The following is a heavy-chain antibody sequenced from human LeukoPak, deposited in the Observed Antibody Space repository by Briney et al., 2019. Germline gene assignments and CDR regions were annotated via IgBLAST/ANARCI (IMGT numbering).Heavy chain of an antibody. V-gene: IGHV1-24*01. CDR1: GYMFTGYY. J-gene: IGHJ6*02. CDR3: ATKDVVVVAATRLYYGMDV. D-gene: IGHD2-15*01. Sequence: ASVKVSCKASGYMFTGYYMHWVRQAPGKGLEWMGGFDPEDGETIYAQKFQGRVTMTEDTSTDTAYMELSSLRSEDTAVYYCATKDVVVVAATRLYYGMDVWGQGTTVTVSS. CDR2: FDPEDGET.